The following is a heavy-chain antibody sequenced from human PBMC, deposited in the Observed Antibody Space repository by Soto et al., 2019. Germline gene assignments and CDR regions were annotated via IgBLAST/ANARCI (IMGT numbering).Heavy chain of an antibody. CDR3: AREFSGSSFWFDP. Sequence: SCAASGFTFSSYAMHWVRQAPGKGLEWVAVISYDGSNKYYADSVKGRFTISRDNSKNTLYLQMNSLRAEDTAVYYCAREFSGSSFWFDPWGQGTLVTVSS. D-gene: IGHD6-6*01. CDR2: ISYDGSNK. J-gene: IGHJ5*02. CDR1: GFTFSSYA. V-gene: IGHV3-30-3*01.